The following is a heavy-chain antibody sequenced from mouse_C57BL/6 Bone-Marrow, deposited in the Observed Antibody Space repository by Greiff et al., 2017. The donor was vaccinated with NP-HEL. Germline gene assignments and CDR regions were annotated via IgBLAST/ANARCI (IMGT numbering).Heavy chain of an antibody. CDR3: ASRGYGTTDGYWYFDV. CDR2: IDPNSGGT. CDR1: GYTFTSYW. V-gene: IGHV1-72*01. J-gene: IGHJ1*03. D-gene: IGHD1-1*01. Sequence: QVHVKQPGAELVKPGASVKLSCKASGYTFTSYWMHWVKQRPGRGLEWIGRIDPNSGGTKYNEKFKSKATLTVDKPSSTAYMQLSSLTSEDSAVYYCASRGYGTTDGYWYFDVWGTGTTVTVSS.